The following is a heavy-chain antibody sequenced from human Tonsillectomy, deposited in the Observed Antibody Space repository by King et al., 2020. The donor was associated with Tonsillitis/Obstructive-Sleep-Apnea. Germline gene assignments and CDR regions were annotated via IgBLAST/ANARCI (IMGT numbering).Heavy chain of an antibody. CDR3: ARGPGDFWSGFINY. V-gene: IGHV3-74*01. CDR2: INSDGSST. CDR1: GFTLSNYW. Sequence: VQLVESGGGLVQPGGSLRLSCAASGFTLSNYWMHWVRQAPGKGLVWVSRINSDGSSTTYADSVKGRFTISRDNAKNTLYLQRSSLRAEDTGVYYCARGPGDFWSGFINYWGQGTLVTVSS. D-gene: IGHD3-3*01. J-gene: IGHJ4*02.